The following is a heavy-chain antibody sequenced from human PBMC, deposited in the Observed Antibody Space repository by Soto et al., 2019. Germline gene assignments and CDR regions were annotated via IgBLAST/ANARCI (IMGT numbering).Heavy chain of an antibody. CDR3: ARAVTDDAFDI. J-gene: IGHJ3*02. CDR1: GFTFSSYS. Sequence: EVQLVESGGGLVKTGGSLRLSCAASGFTFSSYSMNWVRQAPGKGLEWVSSISSSSSYIYYADSVKGRFTISRDNAKNSLYLQMNSLRAEDTAVYYCARAVTDDAFDIWGQGPMVTVSS. D-gene: IGHD4-17*01. V-gene: IGHV3-21*01. CDR2: ISSSSSYI.